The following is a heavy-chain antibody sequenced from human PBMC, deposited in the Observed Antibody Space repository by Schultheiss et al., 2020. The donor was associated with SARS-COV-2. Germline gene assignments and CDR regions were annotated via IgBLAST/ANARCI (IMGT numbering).Heavy chain of an antibody. D-gene: IGHD2-21*02. CDR3: AKEPPHIVVVTAIPDDY. Sequence: GGSLRLSCAASGFTFTSYGMHWVRQAPGKGLEWVATIWNDGSNKLYADSVKGRFTISRDNSKNTLYLQMNSLRAEDTAVYYCAKEPPHIVVVTAIPDDYWGQGTLVTVSS. J-gene: IGHJ4*02. CDR2: IWNDGSNK. CDR1: GFTFTSYG. V-gene: IGHV3-30*02.